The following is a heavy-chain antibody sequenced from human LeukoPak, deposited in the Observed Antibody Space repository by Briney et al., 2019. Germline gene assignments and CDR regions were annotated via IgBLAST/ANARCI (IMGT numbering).Heavy chain of an antibody. CDR3: ARDHPPLGYDFWSGQTHAFDI. CDR1: GGSISSYY. D-gene: IGHD3-3*01. CDR2: IYYSGST. J-gene: IGHJ3*02. V-gene: IGHV4-59*01. Sequence: SETLSLTCTVSGGSISSYYWSWIRQPPGKGLEWIGYIYYSGSTNYNPSLKSRVTISVDTSKNQFSLKLSSVTAADTAVYYCARDHPPLGYDFWSGQTHAFDIWGQETMVTVSS.